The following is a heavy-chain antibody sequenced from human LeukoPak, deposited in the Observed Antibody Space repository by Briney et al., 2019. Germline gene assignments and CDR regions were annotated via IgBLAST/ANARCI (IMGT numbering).Heavy chain of an antibody. CDR1: GFTLSSFT. CDR3: ARAYDSSWHNFDY. Sequence: GGSLRLSCAASGFTLSSFTMHWVRHNPGKGLEWVAVISYDESQKWYADSVKGRFTISRDISKNTLYLEMDSLRYEDTAVYYCARAYDSSWHNFDYWGQGSLITVSS. CDR2: ISYDESQK. V-gene: IGHV3-30-3*01. D-gene: IGHD6-13*01. J-gene: IGHJ4*02.